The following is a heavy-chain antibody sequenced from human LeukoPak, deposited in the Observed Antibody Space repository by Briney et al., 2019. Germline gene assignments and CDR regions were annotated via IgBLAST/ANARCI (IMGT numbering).Heavy chain of an antibody. CDR2: IYYSGST. CDR1: GGSISSHY. J-gene: IGHJ4*02. Sequence: PSETLSLTCAVYGGSISSHYWSWIRQPPGKGLEWIGYIYYSGSTNYNPSLKSRVTISVDTSKNQFFLKLSSVTAADTAVYYCARGPRGTGDWGQGTLVTVSS. D-gene: IGHD1-1*01. CDR3: ARGPRGTGD. V-gene: IGHV4-59*11.